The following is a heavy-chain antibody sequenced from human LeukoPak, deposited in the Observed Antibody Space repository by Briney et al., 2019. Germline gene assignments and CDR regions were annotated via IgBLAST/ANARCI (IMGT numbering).Heavy chain of an antibody. CDR3: AKDERYYGMDV. V-gene: IGHV3-30*18. CDR1: GFTFSSYG. CDR2: ISYDGSNK. Sequence: PGRSLRLSCAASGFTFSSYGMHWVRQAPGKGLEWVAVISYDGSNKYYADSVKGRFTISRDNSKNTLYLQMNSLRAEDTAVYYWAKDERYYGMDVWGQGTTVTVSS. J-gene: IGHJ6*02.